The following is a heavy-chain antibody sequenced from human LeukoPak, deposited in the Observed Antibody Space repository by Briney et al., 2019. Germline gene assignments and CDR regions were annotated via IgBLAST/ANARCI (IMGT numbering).Heavy chain of an antibody. V-gene: IGHV1-69*13. J-gene: IGHJ1*01. D-gene: IGHD3-22*01. CDR3: ARGSRYYYDSSGYFWVKEYFQH. Sequence: GASVKVSCKASGGTFSSYAISWVRQAPGQGLEWMGGIIPIFGTANYAQKFQGRVTITADESTSTAYMELSSLRSEDTAVYYCARGSRYYYDSSGYFWVKEYFQHWGRGTLVTVSS. CDR1: GGTFSSYA. CDR2: IIPIFGTA.